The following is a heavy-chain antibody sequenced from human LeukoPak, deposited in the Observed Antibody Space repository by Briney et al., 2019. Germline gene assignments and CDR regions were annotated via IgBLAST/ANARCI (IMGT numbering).Heavy chain of an antibody. CDR3: ARLRFDFWSGYTHPYSDY. D-gene: IGHD3-3*01. CDR1: GGSISSSSYS. J-gene: IGHJ4*02. Sequence: PETLSLTCTVSGGSISSSSYSWGWIRQPPGKGLEWIGSIYYSGTTYYNPSLKSRVTISVDTSKIQFSLKLSSVAATDTAVYFCARLRFDFWSGYTHPYSDYWGQGTLVTVSS. CDR2: IYYSGTT. V-gene: IGHV4-39*01.